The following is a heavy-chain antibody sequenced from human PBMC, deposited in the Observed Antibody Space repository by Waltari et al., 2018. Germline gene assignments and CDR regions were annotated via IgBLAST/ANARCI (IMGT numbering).Heavy chain of an antibody. D-gene: IGHD3-3*01. V-gene: IGHV3-33*08. CDR3: AKGYHTADY. CDR1: GFIFSNFG. Sequence: QVQLVESGGGVVQPGRSLRLSCTASGFIFSNFGMQWVRQAPGKGLEWVATIGDDGSKKYHADSVKGRFTISRDNSKNTLYLQMNSLRVEDTAMYYCAKGYHTADYWGQGILVTVSS. CDR2: IGDDGSKK. J-gene: IGHJ4*02.